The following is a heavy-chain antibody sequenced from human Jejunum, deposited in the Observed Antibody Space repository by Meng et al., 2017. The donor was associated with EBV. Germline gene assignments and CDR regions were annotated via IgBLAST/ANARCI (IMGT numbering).Heavy chain of an antibody. V-gene: IGHV1-3*01. CDR3: ASRPGFNIGPFDY. J-gene: IGHJ4*02. CDR1: GYTFTNYP. CDR2: IKHGNGET. Sequence: QVSLVQSGAEVKKPGASVKLYWKASGYTFTNYPIHWVRQAHGQRPEWMGCIKHGNGETEFSQKFQGRVTITRDTSATTAYMELTSLRSEDTAVYYCASRPGFNIGPFDYWGQGTLVTVSS. D-gene: IGHD3/OR15-3a*01.